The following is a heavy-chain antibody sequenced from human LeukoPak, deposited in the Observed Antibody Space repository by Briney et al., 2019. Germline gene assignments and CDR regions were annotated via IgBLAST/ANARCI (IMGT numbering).Heavy chain of an antibody. V-gene: IGHV3-53*01. CDR3: AKDWRGAVAGY. Sequence: GGSLRLTCAASGFTVSSNYMSWVRQAPGKGLEWVSVIYSGGSTYYADSVKGRFTISRDNSKNTLYLQMNSLRAEDTAVYYCAKDWRGAVAGYWGQGTLVTVSS. J-gene: IGHJ4*02. CDR2: IYSGGST. CDR1: GFTVSSNY. D-gene: IGHD6-19*01.